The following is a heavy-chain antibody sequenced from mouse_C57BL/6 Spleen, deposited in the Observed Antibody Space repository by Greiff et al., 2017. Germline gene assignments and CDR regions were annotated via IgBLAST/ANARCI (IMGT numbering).Heavy chain of an antibody. J-gene: IGHJ2*01. CDR3: ARWDITAVVATTDY. CDR1: GYTFTSYW. D-gene: IGHD1-1*01. CDR2: IDPSDSYT. V-gene: IGHV1-50*01. Sequence: QVQLQQPGAELVMPGASVKLSCKASGYTFTSYWMQWVKQRPGQGLEWIGEIDPSDSYTNYNQKFKGKATLTVDTSSSTAYMQLSSLTSEDSAVXYCARWDITAVVATTDYWGQGTTLTVSS.